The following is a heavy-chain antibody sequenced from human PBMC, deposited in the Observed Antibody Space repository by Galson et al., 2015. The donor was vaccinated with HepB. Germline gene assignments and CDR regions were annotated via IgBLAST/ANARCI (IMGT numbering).Heavy chain of an antibody. J-gene: IGHJ4*02. CDR3: AGPLNLSGSYTGY. Sequence: SLRLSCAASGFTFSSYSMNWVRQAPGKGLEWVSSISSSSSYIYYADSVKGRFTISGDNAKNSLYLQMNSLRAEDTAVYYCAGPLNLSGSYTGYWGQGTLVTVSS. CDR1: GFTFSSYS. CDR2: ISSSSSYI. V-gene: IGHV3-21*01. D-gene: IGHD1-26*01.